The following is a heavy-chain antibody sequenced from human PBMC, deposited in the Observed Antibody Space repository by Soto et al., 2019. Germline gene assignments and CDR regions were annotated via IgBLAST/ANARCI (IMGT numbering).Heavy chain of an antibody. J-gene: IGHJ4*02. Sequence: QVQLVQSGAEVKKPGSSVKVSCKASGGTFSSSAISWVRQAPGQGLEWMGGIIPIFGTANYAQKFQGRVTITADESTRTADMELSSLRSEDTAVYYCASDGTLYDSSGYYYLYWGQGTLVTVSS. D-gene: IGHD3-22*01. CDR2: IIPIFGTA. CDR3: ASDGTLYDSSGYYYLY. V-gene: IGHV1-69*01. CDR1: GGTFSSSA.